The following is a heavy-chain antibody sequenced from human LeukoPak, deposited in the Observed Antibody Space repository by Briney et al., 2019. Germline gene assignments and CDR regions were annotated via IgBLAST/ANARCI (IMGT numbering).Heavy chain of an antibody. CDR2: ISVFNGNT. Sequence: ASVKVSCKASGYTFTSYGINWVRQAPGQGLEWMGWISVFNGNTNYAQKLQGRVTMTTDTSTNTTYMELRSLRSDDTAVYYCAREALRVSSGYYYFNGNYFDYWGQGTLVTVSS. D-gene: IGHD3-22*01. V-gene: IGHV1-18*01. CDR3: AREALRVSSGYYYFNGNYFDY. J-gene: IGHJ4*02. CDR1: GYTFTSYG.